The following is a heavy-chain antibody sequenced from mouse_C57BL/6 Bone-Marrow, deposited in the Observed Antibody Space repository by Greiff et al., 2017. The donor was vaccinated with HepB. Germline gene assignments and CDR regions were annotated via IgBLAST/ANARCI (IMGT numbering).Heavy chain of an antibody. V-gene: IGHV3-6*01. CDR1: GYSITSGYY. J-gene: IGHJ2*01. Sequence: EVKLQESGPGLVKPSQSLSLTCSVTGYSITSGYYWNWIRQFPGNKLEWMGYISYDGSNNYNPSLKNRISITRDTSKNQFFLKLNSVTTEDTAIYYCARSSYYGSSFLFDYWGQGTTLTVSS. CDR2: ISYDGSN. CDR3: ARSSYYGSSFLFDY. D-gene: IGHD1-1*01.